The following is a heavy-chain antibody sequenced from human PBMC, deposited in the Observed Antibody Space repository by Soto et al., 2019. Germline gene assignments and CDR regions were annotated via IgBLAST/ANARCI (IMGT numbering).Heavy chain of an antibody. J-gene: IGHJ4*02. V-gene: IGHV4-59*02. CDR1: GDSVTDHY. CDR3: AHCASFRYFDS. Sequence: SETLSLTCSFSGDSVTDHYLTWIRQPPEKGLEWIGYMHHTGISHYNPSLKSRLIISVDKSKNHFTLHLTSVTAADTAVYYCAHCASFRYFDSWGQGALVTVSS. D-gene: IGHD2-21*01. CDR2: MHHTGIS.